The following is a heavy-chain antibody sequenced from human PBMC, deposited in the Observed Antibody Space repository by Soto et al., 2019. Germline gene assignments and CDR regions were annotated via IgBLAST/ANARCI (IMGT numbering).Heavy chain of an antibody. CDR3: ARSATYYDFWSGLLGANWFDP. CDR1: GGSISSGGYY. D-gene: IGHD3-3*01. Sequence: SETLSLTCTVSGGSISSGGYYWSWIRQHPGKGLEWIGYIYYSGSTYYNPSLKSRVTISVDTSKNQFSLKLSSVTAADTAVYYCARSATYYDFWSGLLGANWFDPWGQGTLVTVSS. J-gene: IGHJ5*02. V-gene: IGHV4-31*03. CDR2: IYYSGST.